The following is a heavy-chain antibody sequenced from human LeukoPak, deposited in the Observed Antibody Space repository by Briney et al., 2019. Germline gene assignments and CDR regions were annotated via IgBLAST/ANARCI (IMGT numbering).Heavy chain of an antibody. J-gene: IGHJ4*02. CDR3: ARETTGYSYGQVDY. Sequence: ASVKVSCKASGGTFSSYAISWVRQAPGQGLEWMGGIIPIFGTANYAQKFQGRVTITTDKSTSTAYMELSSLRSEDTAVYYCARETTGYSYGQVDYWGQGTLVTVSS. V-gene: IGHV1-69*05. CDR1: GGTFSSYA. CDR2: IIPIFGTA. D-gene: IGHD5-18*01.